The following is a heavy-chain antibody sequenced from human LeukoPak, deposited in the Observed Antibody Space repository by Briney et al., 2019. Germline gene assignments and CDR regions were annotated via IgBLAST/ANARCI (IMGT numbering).Heavy chain of an antibody. CDR1: GGSISSYY. Sequence: PSETLSLTCTISGGSISSYYWSWIRQPPGKGLKWIGYIYYSGSTNYNPSLKSRVTISIDTSKNQFSLKLSSVTAADTAVYYCASSMVTTDAFDIWSQGTMVTVSS. J-gene: IGHJ3*02. V-gene: IGHV4-59*01. CDR3: ASSMVTTDAFDI. D-gene: IGHD3-10*01. CDR2: IYYSGST.